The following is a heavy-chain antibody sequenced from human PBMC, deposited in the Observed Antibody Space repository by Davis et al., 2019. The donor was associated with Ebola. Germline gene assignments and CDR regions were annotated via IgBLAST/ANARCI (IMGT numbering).Heavy chain of an antibody. CDR2: FYPSRST. Sequence: SETLSLTCTVSGDSISSGSYYWSWIRQPPGKGLEYIGSFYPSRSTYYNPSLKSRVAISVDASKNQFFLKLSSVTASDTAVYYCSSVGYCSGGDCPQQWGPGTLVTVSS. CDR1: GDSISSGSYY. V-gene: IGHV4-39*07. D-gene: IGHD2-15*01. CDR3: SSVGYCSGGDCPQQ. J-gene: IGHJ4*01.